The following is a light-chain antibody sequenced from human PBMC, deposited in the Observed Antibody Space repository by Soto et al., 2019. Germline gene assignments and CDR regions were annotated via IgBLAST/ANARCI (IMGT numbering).Light chain of an antibody. CDR2: DAS. Sequence: EIEVTQSPATLSLSPGERATLSCRTSQSVGSYLAWYQKKPGQAPRLLIYDASNRATGIPARFSGGGSGRDLTLTISSLEPEDFAVYSCQQRSNWPPLTFGGGTKVEI. CDR3: QQRSNWPPLT. V-gene: IGKV3-11*02. J-gene: IGKJ4*01. CDR1: QSVGSY.